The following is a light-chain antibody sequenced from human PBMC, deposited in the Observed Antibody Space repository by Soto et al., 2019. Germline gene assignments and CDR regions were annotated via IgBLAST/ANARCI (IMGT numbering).Light chain of an antibody. CDR1: GSDVGSFNR. J-gene: IGLJ1*01. V-gene: IGLV2-18*02. Sequence: QSVLTQPPSVSGSLGQSVAISCTGTGSDVGSFNRVSWYQQPPGTAPKLLIYDVSNRPSGVPDRFSGSKSGNTASLTISGLQAEDEADYYCSSFTSSDTYVFGTGTQLTVL. CDR2: DVS. CDR3: SSFTSSDTYV.